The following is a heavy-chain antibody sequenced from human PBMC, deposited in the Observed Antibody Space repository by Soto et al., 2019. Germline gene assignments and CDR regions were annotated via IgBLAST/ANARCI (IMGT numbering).Heavy chain of an antibody. D-gene: IGHD1-1*01. Sequence: QAQLVQSGAEVKKPGASVNVSCKASGYDYVTYAITWVRQRPGQGLEWMGWISTLNGNTNYAQNFQGRVTMTTDTATRIDNLELRRLRSDDTAVYYCARRVQVLLPDYYGMEVWGQWTTVTVSS. V-gene: IGHV1-18*01. CDR1: GYDYVTYA. CDR3: ARRVQVLLPDYYGMEV. J-gene: IGHJ6*02. CDR2: ISTLNGNT.